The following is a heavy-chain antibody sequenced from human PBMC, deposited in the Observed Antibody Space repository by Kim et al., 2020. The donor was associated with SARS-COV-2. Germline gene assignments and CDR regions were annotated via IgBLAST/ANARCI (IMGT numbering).Heavy chain of an antibody. CDR3: ASHGAIAAASTPLDY. CDR2: ISSSSSYT. J-gene: IGHJ4*02. CDR1: GFTFSDYY. Sequence: GGSLRLSCAASGFTFSDYYMSWIRQAPGKGLEWVSYISSSSSYTNYADSVKGRFTISRDNAKNSLYLQMNSLRAEDTAVYYCASHGAIAAASTPLDYWGQGTLVTVSS. D-gene: IGHD6-13*01. V-gene: IGHV3-11*03.